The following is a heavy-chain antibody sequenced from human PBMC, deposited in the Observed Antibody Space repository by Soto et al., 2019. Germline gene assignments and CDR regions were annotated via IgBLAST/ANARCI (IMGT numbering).Heavy chain of an antibody. CDR1: GFTFSSYA. Sequence: QVQLVESGGGVVQPGRSLRLSCAASGFTFSSYAMHWVRQAPGKGLEWVAVISYDGSNKYYADSVKGRFTISRDNSKNTLYLQMNSLRAADTAVYYCARDLDYGGNGVGYWGQGTLVTVSS. V-gene: IGHV3-30-3*01. J-gene: IGHJ4*02. CDR2: ISYDGSNK. CDR3: ARDLDYGGNGVGY. D-gene: IGHD4-17*01.